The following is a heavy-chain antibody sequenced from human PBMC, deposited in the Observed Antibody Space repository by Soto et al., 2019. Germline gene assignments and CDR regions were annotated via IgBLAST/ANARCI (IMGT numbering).Heavy chain of an antibody. Sequence: EVHLLDSGGGLVQPGGSLRLSCAASRFSFSNYVMSWVRQARGKGQEWVSSISGSGDNTYYADSVKGRFTISRDNSKNTLFLQINSLRAEDTAVYYCAKLPLVLALAFDYWGQGTLVTVSS. CDR1: RFSFSNYV. J-gene: IGHJ4*02. V-gene: IGHV3-23*01. CDR2: ISGSGDNT. CDR3: AKLPLVLALAFDY. D-gene: IGHD2-15*01.